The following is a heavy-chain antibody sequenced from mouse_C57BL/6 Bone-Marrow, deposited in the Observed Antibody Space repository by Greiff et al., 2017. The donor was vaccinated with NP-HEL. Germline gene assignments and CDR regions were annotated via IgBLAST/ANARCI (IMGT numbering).Heavy chain of an antibody. J-gene: IGHJ2*01. V-gene: IGHV5-4*03. CDR3: ARGGGSSQYYFDY. D-gene: IGHD1-1*01. Sequence: EVNLVESGGGLVKPGGSLKLSCAASGFTFSSYAMSWVRQTPEKGLEWVATISDGGSYTYYPDNLKGRFTIARDNAKNNLYLQMSHLKSEDTAMYYCARGGGSSQYYFDYWGQGTTLTVSS. CDR2: ISDGGSYT. CDR1: GFTFSSYA.